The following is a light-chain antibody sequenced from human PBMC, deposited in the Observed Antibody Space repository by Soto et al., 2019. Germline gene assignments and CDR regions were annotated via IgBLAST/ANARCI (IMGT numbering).Light chain of an antibody. V-gene: IGLV1-40*01. Sequence: QSVLTQPPSVSGAPGQRVTISCTGSSSNIGAGYGVHWYQQLPGTAPKLLIYGNNNRPSGVPDRFSGSKSGASASLAITGVQGWGGGDYYCQSYDSSLSGYVFGTGTKLTVL. CDR3: QSYDSSLSGYV. J-gene: IGLJ1*01. CDR2: GNN. CDR1: SSNIGAGYG.